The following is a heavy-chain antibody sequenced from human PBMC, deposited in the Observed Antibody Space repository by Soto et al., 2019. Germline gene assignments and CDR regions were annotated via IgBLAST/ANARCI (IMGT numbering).Heavy chain of an antibody. CDR1: GYSFPSYW. V-gene: IGHV5-51*01. Sequence: GESLNLSFKGSGYSFPSYWIGWVRQMPGKGLEWMGIIYPGDSDTRYSPSFQGQVTISADKSISTAYLQWSSLKASDTAMYYCARQYYDFWSGYSSHYGMDVWGQGTTVTVSS. D-gene: IGHD3-3*01. CDR2: IYPGDSDT. CDR3: ARQYYDFWSGYSSHYGMDV. J-gene: IGHJ6*02.